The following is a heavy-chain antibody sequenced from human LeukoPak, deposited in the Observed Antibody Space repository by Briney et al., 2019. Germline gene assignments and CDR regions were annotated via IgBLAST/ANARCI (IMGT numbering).Heavy chain of an antibody. J-gene: IGHJ1*01. CDR1: GGSISSGDYY. CDR2: IYYSGST. V-gene: IGHV4-30-4*02. D-gene: IGHD3-22*01. Sequence: PSETLSLTCTVSGGSISSGDYYWSWIRQPPGKGLEWIGYIYYSGSTYYNPSLKSRVTISVDTSKNQFSLKLSSVTAADTAVYYCARADDSSGYYSDQRYFQHWGQGTLVTVSS. CDR3: ARADDSSGYYSDQRYFQH.